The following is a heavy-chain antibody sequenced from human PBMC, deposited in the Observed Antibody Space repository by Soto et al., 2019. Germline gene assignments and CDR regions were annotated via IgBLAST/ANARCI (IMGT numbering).Heavy chain of an antibody. D-gene: IGHD2-15*01. CDR1: GFTFSSYA. Sequence: GGSLRLSCAASGFTFSSYAMHWVRQAPGKGLEWVAVISYDGSNKYYADSVKGRFTISRDNSKNTLYLQMNSLRAEDTAVYYCARDNIVVVVAATIPIGYWGQGTLVTV. CDR2: ISYDGSNK. V-gene: IGHV3-30-3*01. CDR3: ARDNIVVVVAATIPIGY. J-gene: IGHJ4*02.